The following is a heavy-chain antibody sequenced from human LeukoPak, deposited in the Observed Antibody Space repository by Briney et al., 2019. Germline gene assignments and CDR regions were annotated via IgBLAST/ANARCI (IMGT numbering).Heavy chain of an antibody. J-gene: IGHJ4*02. D-gene: IGHD1-26*01. Sequence: GGSLRLSCAASRFTFSDHDMDWVRQAPGKGLEWVGRSKDKANRYTTEYAASVKGRFTISRDDSKKSVYLQMNSLKTEDTAVYYCAKKRSGSNYPFDYWGQGTLVTVSS. CDR1: RFTFSDHD. CDR2: SKDKANRYTT. V-gene: IGHV3-72*01. CDR3: AKKRSGSNYPFDY.